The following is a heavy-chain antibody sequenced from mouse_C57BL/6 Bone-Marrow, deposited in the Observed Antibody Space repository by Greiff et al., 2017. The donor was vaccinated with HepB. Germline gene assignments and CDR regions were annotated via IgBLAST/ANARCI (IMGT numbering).Heavy chain of an antibody. CDR3: ESTMVTTNWYFDV. CDR1: GYTFTSYW. V-gene: IGHV1-61*01. D-gene: IGHD2-2*01. J-gene: IGHJ1*03. CDR2: IYPSDSET. Sequence: QVQLQQPGAELVRPGSSVKLSCKASGYTFTSYWMDWVKQRPGQGLDWIGNIYPSDSETHYNQKFKDKATWTVAKSSSTAYMPLSSLTSEDSAVYYCESTMVTTNWYFDVWGTGTTVTVSS.